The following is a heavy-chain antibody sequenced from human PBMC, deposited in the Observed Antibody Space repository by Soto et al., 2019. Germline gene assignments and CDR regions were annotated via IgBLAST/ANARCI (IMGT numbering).Heavy chain of an antibody. CDR3: ARDLQGYCSGGSCWGAFDI. J-gene: IGHJ3*02. V-gene: IGHV4-59*01. CDR2: IYYSGST. D-gene: IGHD2-15*01. CDR1: GGSISSYY. Sequence: SETLSLTCTGSGGSISSYYWSWIRQPPGKGLEWIGYIYYSGSTNYNPSLKSRVTISVDTSKNQFSLKLSSVTAADTAVYYCARDLQGYCSGGSCWGAFDIWGQGTMVTVSS.